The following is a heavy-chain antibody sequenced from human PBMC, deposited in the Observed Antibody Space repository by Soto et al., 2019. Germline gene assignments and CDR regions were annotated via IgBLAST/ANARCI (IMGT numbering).Heavy chain of an antibody. D-gene: IGHD2-2*01. CDR1: GASISTSNW. J-gene: IGHJ4*02. Sequence: QVHLEESGPGLVKPAGTLSLTCTVSGASISTSNWWTWVRQSPGKGLEWIGEIYQSGSTNYNPSLKSRVTISVDNSNNHFSLRLTSVTDADTAVYYCARCPGEGSCSMDYWGQGTLVTVSP. CDR3: ARCPGEGSCSMDY. V-gene: IGHV4-4*02. CDR2: IYQSGST.